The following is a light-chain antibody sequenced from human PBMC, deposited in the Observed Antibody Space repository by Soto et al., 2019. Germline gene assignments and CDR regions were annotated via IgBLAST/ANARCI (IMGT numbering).Light chain of an antibody. CDR1: QSVNNNY. CDR2: GAS. J-gene: IGKJ4*01. CDR3: QQHSRSIT. Sequence: VLTRSPGTLSLSPGERATLSCRASQSVNNNYLAWYQRKPGQSPRLLIYGASIRATAIPDRFSGSGSGTDFTLTISRLEPEDSAVYYCQQHSRSITFGGGTKVEIK. V-gene: IGKV3-20*01.